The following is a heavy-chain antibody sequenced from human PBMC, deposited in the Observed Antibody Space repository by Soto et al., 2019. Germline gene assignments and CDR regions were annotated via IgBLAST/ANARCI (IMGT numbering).Heavy chain of an antibody. CDR3: AKDQWIGYSYGYHFDY. J-gene: IGHJ4*02. Sequence: GGSLRLSCAASGFTFSSYGMHWVRQAPGKGLEWVAVISYDGSNKYYADSVKGRFTISRDNSKNTLYLQMNSLRAEDTAVYYCAKDQWIGYSYGYHFDYWGQGTLVTVSS. CDR2: ISYDGSNK. D-gene: IGHD5-18*01. CDR1: GFTFSSYG. V-gene: IGHV3-30*18.